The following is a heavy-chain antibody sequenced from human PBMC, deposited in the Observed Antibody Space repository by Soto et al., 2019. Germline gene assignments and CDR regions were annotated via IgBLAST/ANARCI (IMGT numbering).Heavy chain of an antibody. CDR1: GYTFTGYY. V-gene: IGHV1-2*02. CDR3: ARLSLTGLGELSR. D-gene: IGHD3-10*01. J-gene: IGHJ4*02. Sequence: ASVKVSCKASGYTFTGYYMHWVLQAPGQGLEWMGWINPNSGGTNYAQKFQGRVTMTRDTSISTAYMALSRLRSHDTAVYYCARLSLTGLGELSRWGPGTLVNVSS. CDR2: INPNSGGT.